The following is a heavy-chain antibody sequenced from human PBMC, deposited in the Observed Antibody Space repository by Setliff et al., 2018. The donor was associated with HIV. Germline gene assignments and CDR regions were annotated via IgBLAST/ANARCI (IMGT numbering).Heavy chain of an antibody. V-gene: IGHV1-46*01. CDR2: INPREGTT. D-gene: IGHD3-3*01. CDR3: ARMGGYTAVYYCSRDTFGADDT. CDR1: GYTFTSYY. Sequence: ASVKVSCKASGYTFTSYYMQWVRQAPGQGLEWMGMINPREGTTTFTQKFQGRLTMTKDTSTSTVHMELSGLTSDDTAIYYCARMGGYTAVYYCSRDTFGADDTWGQGTLVTVSS. J-gene: IGHJ4*02.